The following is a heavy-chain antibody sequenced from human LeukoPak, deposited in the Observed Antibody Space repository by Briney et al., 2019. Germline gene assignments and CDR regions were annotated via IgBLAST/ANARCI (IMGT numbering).Heavy chain of an antibody. D-gene: IGHD3-3*01. CDR1: GYTFTSYA. J-gene: IGHJ5*02. Sequence: GASVKVSCKASGYTFTSYAMNWVRQAPGQGLEWMGWINTNTGNPTYAQGFTGRFVFSLDTSVSTAYLQISSLKAEDTAVYYCASWYYDFWSGYSVNWFDPWGQGTLVTVSS. CDR2: INTNTGNP. CDR3: ASWYYDFWSGYSVNWFDP. V-gene: IGHV7-4-1*02.